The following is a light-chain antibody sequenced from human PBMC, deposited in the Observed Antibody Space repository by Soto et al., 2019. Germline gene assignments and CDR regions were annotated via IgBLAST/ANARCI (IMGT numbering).Light chain of an antibody. CDR2: AAS. Sequence: GGRVTITCRASQGISNWLAWYQQKPGEAPKLLIYAASTLQSGVPSRFSGSGSGTEFTLTTSSLQPEDFATYFCQQADSFPHTFGQGTKVDIK. V-gene: IGKV1-12*01. CDR1: QGISNW. CDR3: QQADSFPHT. J-gene: IGKJ2*01.